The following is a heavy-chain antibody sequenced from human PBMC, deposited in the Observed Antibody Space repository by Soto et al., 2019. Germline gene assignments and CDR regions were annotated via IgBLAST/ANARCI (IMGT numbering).Heavy chain of an antibody. D-gene: IGHD6-13*01. J-gene: IGHJ6*02. CDR2: IDWDDDK. CDR3: ARMGDSERGYCYGMDV. CDR1: GFSLSTSGMC. V-gene: IGHV2-70*01. Sequence: SGPTLVNPTQTLTLTCTFSGFSLSTSGMCVSWIRQPPGKALEWLALIDWDDDKYYSTSLKTRLTISKDTSKNQVVLTMTNMDPVDTATYYCARMGDSERGYCYGMDVWGQGTTVTVSS.